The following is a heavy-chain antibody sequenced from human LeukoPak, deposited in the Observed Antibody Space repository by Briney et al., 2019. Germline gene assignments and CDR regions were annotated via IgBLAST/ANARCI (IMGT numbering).Heavy chain of an antibody. V-gene: IGHV4-39*07. CDR2: INHSGST. CDR3: ARGAVRGVIRNDAFDI. D-gene: IGHD3-10*01. CDR1: GGSISSSGYY. J-gene: IGHJ3*02. Sequence: PSETLSLTCTVSGGSISSSGYYWGWIRQPPGKGLEWIGEINHSGSTNYNPSLKSRVTISVDTSKNQFSLKLSSVTAADTAVYYCARGAVRGVIRNDAFDIWGQGTMVTVSS.